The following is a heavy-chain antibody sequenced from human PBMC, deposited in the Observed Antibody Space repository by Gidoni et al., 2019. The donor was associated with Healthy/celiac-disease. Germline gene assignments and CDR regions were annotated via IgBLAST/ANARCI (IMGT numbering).Heavy chain of an antibody. J-gene: IGHJ6*02. CDR3: ASVGYCSGGSCYLRYYYYGMDV. CDR2: INYSGST. V-gene: IGHV4-39*01. Sequence: QLQLQESGPGLVKPSETLSLTCTVSGGSLSSSSYYWGWIRQPPGKGLEGIGSINYSGSTYYNPSLKSRVTISVDTSKNQFSLKLSSVTAADTAVYYCASVGYCSGGSCYLRYYYYGMDVWGQGTTVTVSS. CDR1: GGSLSSSSYY. D-gene: IGHD2-15*01.